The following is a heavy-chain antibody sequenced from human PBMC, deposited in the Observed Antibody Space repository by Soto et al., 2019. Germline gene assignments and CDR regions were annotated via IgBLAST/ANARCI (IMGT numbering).Heavy chain of an antibody. CDR3: ASGVVCRGGSSGWPDYAFEV. D-gene: IGHD6-19*01. CDR1: GGTFTKYA. J-gene: IGHJ3*01. CDR2: IVPLPGTT. V-gene: IGHV1-69*01. Sequence: QVQLVQSGAAVRKPGSSVKVSCKASGGTFTKYAITWVRQAPRQGLEWMGGIVPLPGTTNYAQKFRGRVTISADESTSTAYLELSSVRSEDTAVYYCASGVVCRGGSSGWPDYAFEVWGQGTMVIVSS.